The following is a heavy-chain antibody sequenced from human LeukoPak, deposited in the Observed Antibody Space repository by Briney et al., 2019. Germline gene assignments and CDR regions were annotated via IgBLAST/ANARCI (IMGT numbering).Heavy chain of an antibody. V-gene: IGHV5-51*01. CDR1: GYSFTSYW. D-gene: IGHD2-2*01. Sequence: GESLKISCKGSGYSFTSYWIGWVRQMPGKGLEWMGIIYPGDSDTRYSPSFQGQVTISADKSISTAYLQWSSLKASDTAMYYCARTAWVVPAALPGENYYYYMDVWGKGTTVTVSS. J-gene: IGHJ6*03. CDR3: ARTAWVVPAALPGENYYYYMDV. CDR2: IYPGDSDT.